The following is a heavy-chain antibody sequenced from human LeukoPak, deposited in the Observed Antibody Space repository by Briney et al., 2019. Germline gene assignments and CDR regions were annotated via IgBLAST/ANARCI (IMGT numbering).Heavy chain of an antibody. CDR3: ARGQYSSSSWVQN. J-gene: IGHJ1*01. D-gene: IGHD6-6*01. V-gene: IGHV1-2*02. CDR2: INPNSGGT. CDR1: GYTFTGYY. Sequence: ASVKVSCKASGYTFTGYYMHWVRQAPGQGLEWMGWINPNSGGTNYAQKFQGRVTMTRDTPISTAYMELSRLRSDDTAVYYCARGQYSSSSWVQNWGQGTLVTVSS.